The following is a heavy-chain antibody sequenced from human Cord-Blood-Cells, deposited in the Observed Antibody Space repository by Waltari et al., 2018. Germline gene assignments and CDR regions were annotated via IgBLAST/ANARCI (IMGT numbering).Heavy chain of an antibody. CDR1: GGTFSSYA. CDR2: IIPIFGTA. J-gene: IGHJ4*02. V-gene: IGHV1-69*01. Sequence: QVQLVQSGAEVKKPGSSVNVSCKASGGTFSSYAISWVRQAPGQGLEWMGGIIPIFGTANYAQKFQGRVTITADESTSTAYMELSSLRSEDTAVYYCITTYCSGGSCYFDYWGQGTLVTVSS. D-gene: IGHD2-15*01. CDR3: ITTYCSGGSCYFDY.